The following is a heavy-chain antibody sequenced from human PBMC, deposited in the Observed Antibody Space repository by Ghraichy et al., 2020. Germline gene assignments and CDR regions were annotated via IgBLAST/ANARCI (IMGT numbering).Heavy chain of an antibody. CDR2: IIPIFGTA. J-gene: IGHJ6*02. Sequence: SMKVSCKASGGTFSSYAISWVRQAPGQGLEWMGGIIPIFGTANYAQKFQGRVTITADESTSTAYMELSSLRSEDTAVYYCAMGVWIFGVVYYYYYGMDVWGQGTTVTVSS. D-gene: IGHD3-3*01. V-gene: IGHV1-69*13. CDR3: AMGVWIFGVVYYYYYGMDV. CDR1: GGTFSSYA.